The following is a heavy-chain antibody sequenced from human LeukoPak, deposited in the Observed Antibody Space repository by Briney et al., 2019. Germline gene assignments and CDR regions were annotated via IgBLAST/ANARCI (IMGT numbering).Heavy chain of an antibody. CDR3: ARGTIVVVPAASYYYYYMDV. V-gene: IGHV4-34*01. Sequence: SETLSLTCTVSGGSISSYYWSWIRQPPGKGLEWIGEINHSGSTNYNPSLKSRVTISVDTSKNQFSLKLSSVTAADTAVYYCARGTIVVVPAASYYYYYMDVWGKGTTVTVSS. J-gene: IGHJ6*03. CDR2: INHSGST. D-gene: IGHD2-2*01. CDR1: GGSISSYY.